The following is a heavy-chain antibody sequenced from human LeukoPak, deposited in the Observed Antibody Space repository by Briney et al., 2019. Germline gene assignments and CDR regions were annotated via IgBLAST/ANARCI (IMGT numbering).Heavy chain of an antibody. Sequence: EASVKVSSKASGYTFTRNDINWVRQATGQGLEWMGWMKPNSGNTGYAQKFQGRVTMTRNTSISTAYMELSSLRSEDTAVYYCATRVLGGLELSRFDYWGQGTLVTVSS. CDR3: ATRVLGGLELSRFDY. CDR1: GYTFTRND. CDR2: MKPNSGNT. V-gene: IGHV1-8*01. D-gene: IGHD3-16*01. J-gene: IGHJ4*02.